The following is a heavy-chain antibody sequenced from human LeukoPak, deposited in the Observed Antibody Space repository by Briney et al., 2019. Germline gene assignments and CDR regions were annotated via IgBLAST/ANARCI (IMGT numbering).Heavy chain of an antibody. Sequence: GGSLRLSCADSGFTFSSYAMSWVRQAPGKGLEWVSAISGSGGSTYYADSVKGRFTISRDNSKNTLYLQMNSLRAEDTAVYYCAKFQLQLWFQPIHYYYGMDVWGQGTTVTLSS. J-gene: IGHJ6*02. CDR3: AKFQLQLWFQPIHYYYGMDV. V-gene: IGHV3-23*01. CDR1: GFTFSSYA. D-gene: IGHD5-18*01. CDR2: ISGSGGST.